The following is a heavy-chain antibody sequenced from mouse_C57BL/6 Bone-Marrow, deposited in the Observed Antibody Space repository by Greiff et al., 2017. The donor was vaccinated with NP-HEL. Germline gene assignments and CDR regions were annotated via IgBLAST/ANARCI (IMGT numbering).Heavy chain of an antibody. D-gene: IGHD2-4*01. CDR3: ARDAYYDWPFAY. V-gene: IGHV7-1*01. CDR1: GFTFSDFY. J-gene: IGHJ3*01. Sequence: EVKVVESGGGLVQSGRSLRLSCATSGFTFSDFYMEWVRQAPGKGLEWIAASRNKANDYTTEYSASVKGRFIVSRDISQSILYLQMNALRAEDTAIYYCARDAYYDWPFAYWGQGTLVTVSA. CDR2: SRNKANDYTT.